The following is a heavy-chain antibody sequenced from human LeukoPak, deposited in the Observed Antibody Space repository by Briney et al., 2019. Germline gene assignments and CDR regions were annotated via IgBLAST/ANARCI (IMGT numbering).Heavy chain of an antibody. Sequence: GGSLRLSCAASAFTFSSYGMHWVRQAPGKGLEWEAVISYDGSDKYYADSVKGRFTISRDNSKNTLYMQMNSLRDEDTAVYYCVRSSGIAVAGTYFDYWGQGTLVTVSS. CDR3: VRSSGIAVAGTYFDY. CDR1: AFTFSSYG. V-gene: IGHV3-30*19. D-gene: IGHD6-19*01. J-gene: IGHJ4*02. CDR2: ISYDGSDK.